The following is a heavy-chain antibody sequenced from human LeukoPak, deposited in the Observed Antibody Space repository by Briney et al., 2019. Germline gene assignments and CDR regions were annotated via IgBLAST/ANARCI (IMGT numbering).Heavy chain of an antibody. CDR1: GFTFSSYW. D-gene: IGHD3-9*01. V-gene: IGHV3-7*01. CDR2: INQDGSEK. Sequence: PGGSLRLSCAASGFTFSSYWMNWVRQAPGKGLEWVASINQDGSEKYYVDSVKGRFTISRDNAKNSLYLQMNSLRAEDTAVYYCARESDGRYFDWSLHLDYWGQGTLVTVSS. CDR3: ARESDGRYFDWSLHLDY. J-gene: IGHJ4*02.